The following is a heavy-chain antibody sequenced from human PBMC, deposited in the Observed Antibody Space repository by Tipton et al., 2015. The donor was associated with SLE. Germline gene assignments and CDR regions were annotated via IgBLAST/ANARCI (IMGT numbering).Heavy chain of an antibody. CDR1: GVSISSGNYY. CDR2: ISISGTT. D-gene: IGHD6-13*01. V-gene: IGHV4-61*09. J-gene: IGHJ3*02. CDR3: ARDGDYTSSWSHFGGSFDI. Sequence: TLSLTCSVSGVSISSGNYYWSWIRQPAGKGLEWIGHISISGTTHYNPTLKSRVSISVDTSKNQFSLKLTSVTAADTAIYYCARDGDYTSSWSHFGGSFDIWGQGTMVTVSS.